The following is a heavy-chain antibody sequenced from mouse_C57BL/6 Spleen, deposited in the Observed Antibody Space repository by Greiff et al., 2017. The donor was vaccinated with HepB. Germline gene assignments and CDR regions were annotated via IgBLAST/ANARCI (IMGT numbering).Heavy chain of an antibody. CDR1: GYSITSGYY. CDR2: ISYDGSN. D-gene: IGHD2-2*01. V-gene: IGHV3-6*01. CDR3: ARWFPYAMDY. Sequence: EVQVVESGPGLVKPSQSLSLTCSVTGYSITSGYYWNWIRQFPGNKLEWMGYISYDGSNNYNPSLKNRISITRDTSKNQFFLKLNSVTTEDTATYYCARWFPYAMDYWGQGTSVTVSS. J-gene: IGHJ4*01.